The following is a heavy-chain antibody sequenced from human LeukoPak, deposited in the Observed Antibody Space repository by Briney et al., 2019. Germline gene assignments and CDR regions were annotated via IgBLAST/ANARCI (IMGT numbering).Heavy chain of an antibody. CDR2: IWYDGSNK. V-gene: IGHV3-33*01. CDR3: ARRMVRVRGVSGNWFDP. CDR1: GFTFSSYG. D-gene: IGHD3-10*01. J-gene: IGHJ5*02. Sequence: QPGGSLRLSCAASGFTFSSYGMHWVRQAPGKGLEWVAVIWYDGSNKCYADSVKGRFTISRDNSKNTLYLQMNSLRAEDTAVYYCARRMVRVRGVSGNWFDPWGQGTLVTVSS.